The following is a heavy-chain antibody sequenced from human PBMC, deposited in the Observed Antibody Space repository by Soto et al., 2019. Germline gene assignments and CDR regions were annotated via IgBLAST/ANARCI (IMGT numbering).Heavy chain of an antibody. Sequence: QVQLQQWGAGLLKPSETLSLTCAVYGGSFSGYYWSWVRQPPGKGLEWIGEINHSGSTNYNPSLKSRVTISVDTSKNQFSLKLSSVPAAATAVYYCARGIGYGSGSYSLVDYWGQGTLVTVSS. V-gene: IGHV4-34*01. CDR2: INHSGST. CDR3: ARGIGYGSGSYSLVDY. D-gene: IGHD3-10*01. CDR1: GGSFSGYY. J-gene: IGHJ4*02.